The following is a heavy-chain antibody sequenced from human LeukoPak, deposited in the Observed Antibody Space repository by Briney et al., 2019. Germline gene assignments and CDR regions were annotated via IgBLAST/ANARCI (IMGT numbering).Heavy chain of an antibody. D-gene: IGHD3-10*01. CDR2: IYNSGTT. CDR3: ARHYYGSGSSAFDV. CDR1: GGSLSSYY. Sequence: SETLSLTCAVSGGSLSSYYWSWIRQPPGKGLEWIGYIYNSGTTNHNPSLKSRVTISVDTSKNHFSLRLTSVTAADTATYYCARHYYGSGSSAFDVWGQGTMVIVSS. V-gene: IGHV4-59*08. J-gene: IGHJ3*01.